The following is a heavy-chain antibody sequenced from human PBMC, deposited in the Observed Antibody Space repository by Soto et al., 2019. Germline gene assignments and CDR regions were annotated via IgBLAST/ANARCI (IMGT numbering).Heavy chain of an antibody. CDR3: VKDVPVLAY. J-gene: IGHJ4*02. CDR2: ISSDGSKE. Sequence: QVQLVESGGGVVQPGRSLRLSCAASGVTFSSHGMHWARQAPGKGLEWVALISSDGSKEYYADSVKGRFTISRDNSKNTPYRQMSSLRAEDTAMYYCVKDVPVLAYWGQRTLVTLSS. V-gene: IGHV3-30*18. CDR1: GVTFSSHG. D-gene: IGHD3-10*02.